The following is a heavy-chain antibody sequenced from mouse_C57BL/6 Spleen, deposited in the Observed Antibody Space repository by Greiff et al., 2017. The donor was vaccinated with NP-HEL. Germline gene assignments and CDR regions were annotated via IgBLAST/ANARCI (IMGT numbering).Heavy chain of an antibody. J-gene: IGHJ1*03. V-gene: IGHV1-76*01. D-gene: IGHD1-1*01. Sequence: VQRVESGAELVRPGASVKLSCKASGYTFTDYYINWVKQRPGQGLEWIARIYPGSGNTYYNEKFKGKATLTAEKSSSTAYMQLSSLTSEDSAVYFCASYYGSSPYWYFDVWGTGTTVTVSS. CDR1: GYTFTDYY. CDR2: IYPGSGNT. CDR3: ASYYGSSPYWYFDV.